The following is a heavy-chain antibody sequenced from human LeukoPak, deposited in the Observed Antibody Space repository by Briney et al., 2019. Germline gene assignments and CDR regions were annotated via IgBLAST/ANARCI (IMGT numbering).Heavy chain of an antibody. CDR3: TRGGTTLDY. J-gene: IGHJ4*02. V-gene: IGHV3-74*01. D-gene: IGHD1-7*01. Sequence: GGSLRLSCAASGFTFSSYWMHWVRHAPGKGLVWVSRINTDGSDTAYADSVKGRFTISRDNAKITLYLQMNSLRAEDTAVYYCTRGGTTLDYWGQGTLVTGSS. CDR1: GFTFSSYW. CDR2: INTDGSDT.